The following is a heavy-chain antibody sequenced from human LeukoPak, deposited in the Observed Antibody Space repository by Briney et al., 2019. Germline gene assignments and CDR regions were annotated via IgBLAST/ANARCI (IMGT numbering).Heavy chain of an antibody. CDR3: ARWYSSGWAFEY. CDR1: GGTISSYY. CDR2: IHYSGST. Sequence: SETLSLTCTVSGGTISSYYWNWIRQPPGKGLEWIGYIHYSGSTKYNPSLKSRVTISVDTSKNQFSLKLSSVTAADTAVYYCARWYSSGWAFEYWGQGTLVTVSS. V-gene: IGHV4-59*08. D-gene: IGHD6-19*01. J-gene: IGHJ4*02.